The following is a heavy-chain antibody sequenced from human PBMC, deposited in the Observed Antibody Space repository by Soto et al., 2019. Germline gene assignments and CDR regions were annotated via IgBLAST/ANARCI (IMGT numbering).Heavy chain of an antibody. CDR2: IIPIFGTA. CDR1: GGTFSSYA. J-gene: IGHJ3*02. Sequence: SVKVSCKASGGTFSSYAISWVRQAPGQGLEWMGGIIPIFGTANYAQKFQGRVTITADESTSTAYMELSSLRSDDSAVFYCAADVLTYSYDSSGYYFDGFDTWGQGTMVTVSS. D-gene: IGHD3-22*01. CDR3: AADVLTYSYDSSGYYFDGFDT. V-gene: IGHV1-69*13.